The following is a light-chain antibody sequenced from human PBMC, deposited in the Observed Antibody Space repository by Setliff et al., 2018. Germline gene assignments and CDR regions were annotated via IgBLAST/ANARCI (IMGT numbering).Light chain of an antibody. CDR2: TNN. J-gene: IGLJ2*01. Sequence: QSVLTQTPSVSGTPGQRVTISCSGNKFNIGGNDVFWYQQLPGTAPKLVIYTNNQRPSGVPDRLSGSKSGTSASPAINGLRSEDEADYHCAAWDDSLRSVVFGGGTKVTVL. V-gene: IGLV1-47*01. CDR1: KFNIGGND. CDR3: AAWDDSLRSVV.